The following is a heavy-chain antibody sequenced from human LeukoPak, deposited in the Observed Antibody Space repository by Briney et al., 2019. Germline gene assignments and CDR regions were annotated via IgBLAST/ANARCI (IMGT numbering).Heavy chain of an antibody. CDR2: ISGSGGST. J-gene: IGHJ6*02. D-gene: IGHD6-13*01. Sequence: PGGSLRLSCAASGFTFSSYAMSWVRQAPGKGLEWVSAISGSGGSTYYADSVKGRFTISRDNSKNTLYLQMNSLRAEDTAVYYCARDRAAGPREYYYGMDVWGQGTTVTVSS. V-gene: IGHV3-23*01. CDR3: ARDRAAGPREYYYGMDV. CDR1: GFTFSSYA.